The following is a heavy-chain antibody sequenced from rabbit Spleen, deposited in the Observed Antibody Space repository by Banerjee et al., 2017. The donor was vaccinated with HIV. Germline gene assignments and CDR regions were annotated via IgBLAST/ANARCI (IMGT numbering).Heavy chain of an antibody. Sequence: QEQLKETGGGLVQPGGSLTHYCKASGFDLSSYGVSGVRQATGKGLEWIVYIDPVFGITYYASWVNGRFTISSHNAQNTLYLQLNSLTAADTATYFCVREVAGKFNLWGPGTLVTVS. CDR3: VREVAGKFNL. V-gene: IGHV1S47*01. CDR1: GFDLSSYG. D-gene: IGHD4-1*01. CDR2: IDPVFGIT. J-gene: IGHJ4*01.